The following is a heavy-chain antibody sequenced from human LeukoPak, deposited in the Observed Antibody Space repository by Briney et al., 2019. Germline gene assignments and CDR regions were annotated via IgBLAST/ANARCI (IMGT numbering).Heavy chain of an antibody. CDR2: IYPGGSDP. Sequence: GESLKISCKGSGYSFTNYWIGWVRQMPGKGLEWMGIIYPGGSDPRYSPSFQGQVTISADKSISTAYLQWSSLKASDTAMYYCARHVREDTRFLDYWGLGTLVTVS. CDR1: GYSFTNYW. D-gene: IGHD2-15*01. V-gene: IGHV5-51*01. J-gene: IGHJ4*02. CDR3: ARHVREDTRFLDY.